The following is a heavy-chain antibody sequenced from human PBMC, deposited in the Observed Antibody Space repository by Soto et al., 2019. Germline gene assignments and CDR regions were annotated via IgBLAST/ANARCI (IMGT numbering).Heavy chain of an antibody. CDR3: ARSAGNWNYADPDYYYYGMDV. J-gene: IGHJ6*02. V-gene: IGHV3-30-3*01. CDR2: ISYDGSNK. Sequence: VQLVESGGGLVKPGGSLRLSCAASGFTFSSYAMHWVRQAPGKGLEWVAVISYDGSNKYYADSVKGRFTISRDNSKNTLYLQMNSLRAEDTAVYYCARSAGNWNYADPDYYYYGMDVWGQGTTVTVSS. D-gene: IGHD1-7*01. CDR1: GFTFSSYA.